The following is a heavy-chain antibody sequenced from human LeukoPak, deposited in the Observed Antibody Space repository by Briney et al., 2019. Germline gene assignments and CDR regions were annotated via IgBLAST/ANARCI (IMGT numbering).Heavy chain of an antibody. Sequence: SETLSLTCTVSGGSIRSYYWNWIRQPPGKGLEWIGYIYYSGNTNYNPSLKSRVTISVDTSKNQFSLKLSSVTAADTAVYYCARHDGAGCSGGSCYTYYFDYWGQGTLVTVSS. CDR3: ARHDGAGCSGGSCYTYYFDY. D-gene: IGHD2-15*01. CDR2: IYYSGNT. CDR1: GGSIRSYY. J-gene: IGHJ4*02. V-gene: IGHV4-59*08.